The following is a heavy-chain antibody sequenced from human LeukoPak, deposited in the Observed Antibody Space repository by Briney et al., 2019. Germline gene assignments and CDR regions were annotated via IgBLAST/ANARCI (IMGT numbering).Heavy chain of an antibody. CDR1: GYTFTDYY. J-gene: IGHJ4*02. CDR2: TNPNDGDT. D-gene: IGHD2-2*01. Sequence: ASVKVSCKASGYTFTDYYMHWVRQAPGQGFEWMGWTNPNDGDTNYAQKFQGRVTMTRDTSISTAHMEVSRLRSDDTVVYYCARANFLYCSSSTCLFDYWGQGTLVTVSS. CDR3: ARANFLYCSSSTCLFDY. V-gene: IGHV1-2*02.